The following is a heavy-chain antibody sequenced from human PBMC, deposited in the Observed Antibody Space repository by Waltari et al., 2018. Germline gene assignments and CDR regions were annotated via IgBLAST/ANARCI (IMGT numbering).Heavy chain of an antibody. V-gene: IGHV4-39*01. CDR1: GGSISSSSYY. D-gene: IGHD2-8*01. J-gene: IGHJ6*02. CDR3: ARHEDCTNGVCYSLYYYCYGMDV. CDR2: FYYSGST. Sequence: QLQLQESGPGLVKPSETLSLTCTVSGGSISSSSYYWGWIRQHPGKGLEGIGSFYYSGSTYHHPSLKSRVTISLDTSKNHFSLKLSSVTAADTAVYYCARHEDCTNGVCYSLYYYCYGMDVWGQGTTVTVSS.